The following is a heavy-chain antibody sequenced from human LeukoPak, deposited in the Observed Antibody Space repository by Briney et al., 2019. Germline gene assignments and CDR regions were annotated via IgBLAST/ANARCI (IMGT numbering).Heavy chain of an antibody. Sequence: GASVKVSCKASGYTFTGYYMHRVRQAPGQGLEWMGWINPNSGGTNYAQKFQGRVTMTRDTSISTAYMELSRLRSDDTAVYYCARDSSIAAAGWDFFDYWGQGTLVTVSS. J-gene: IGHJ4*02. V-gene: IGHV1-2*02. CDR2: INPNSGGT. CDR1: GYTFTGYY. D-gene: IGHD6-13*01. CDR3: ARDSSIAAAGWDFFDY.